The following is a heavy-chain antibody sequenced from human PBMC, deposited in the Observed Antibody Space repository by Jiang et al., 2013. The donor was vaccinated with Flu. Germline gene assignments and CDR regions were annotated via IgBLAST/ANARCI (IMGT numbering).Heavy chain of an antibody. CDR1: GYTFTGYY. Sequence: SGAEVKKPGASVKVSCKTSGYTFTGYYVHWVRQAPGQGLEWMGWINPNSGGTDYPQKFQGRVTMTRDTSISTAYMELSRLRSDDTAVYYCARVGPPTKPVTSRRLYPHHGMDVWGQGTTVTVSS. CDR2: INPNSGGT. V-gene: IGHV1-2*02. D-gene: IGHD4-11*01. CDR3: ARVGPPTKPVTSRRLYPHHGMDV. J-gene: IGHJ6*02.